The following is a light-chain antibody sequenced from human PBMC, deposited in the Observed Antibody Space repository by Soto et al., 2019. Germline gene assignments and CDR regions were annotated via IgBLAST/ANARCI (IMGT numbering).Light chain of an antibody. CDR1: SSDVGSYNL. CDR3: CSYAGSSTLV. CDR2: EGS. Sequence: QSALTQPDSVSGSPGQSITISCTGTSSDVGSYNLVSWYQQHPGKAPKLMIYEGSKRPSGVSNRFSGSKSGNTASLTISGLQAEDEAAYYCCSYAGSSTLVFGGGTKLTVL. V-gene: IGLV2-23*01. J-gene: IGLJ2*01.